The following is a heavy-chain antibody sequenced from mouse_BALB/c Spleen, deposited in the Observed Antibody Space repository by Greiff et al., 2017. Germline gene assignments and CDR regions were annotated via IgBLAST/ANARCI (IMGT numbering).Heavy chain of an antibody. D-gene: IGHD1-2*01. J-gene: IGHJ4*01. CDR1: GFNIKDYY. V-gene: IGHV14-4*02. Sequence: EVQLQQSGAELVRPGASVKLSCTASGFNIKDYYMHWVKQRPEQGLEWIGWIDPENGDTEYAPKFQGKATMTADTSSNTAYLQLSSLTSEDTAVYYCNAFTTATYYAMDYWGQGTSVTVSS. CDR3: NAFTTATYYAMDY. CDR2: IDPENGDT.